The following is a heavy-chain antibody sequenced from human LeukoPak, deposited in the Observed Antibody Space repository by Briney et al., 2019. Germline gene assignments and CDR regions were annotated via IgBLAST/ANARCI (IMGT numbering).Heavy chain of an antibody. V-gene: IGHV3-49*04. Sequence: GGSLRLSCTASGFTFGDYAMTWVRQAPGMGLEWVGLIRGKAYGERADHAASVRGRFTISRDDSKSIAYLQMNSLKTEDTAVYYCARGVPARVGYYMDVWGKGTTVTVSS. CDR3: ARGVPARVGYYMDV. D-gene: IGHD2-21*02. CDR2: IRGKAYGERA. J-gene: IGHJ6*03. CDR1: GFTFGDYA.